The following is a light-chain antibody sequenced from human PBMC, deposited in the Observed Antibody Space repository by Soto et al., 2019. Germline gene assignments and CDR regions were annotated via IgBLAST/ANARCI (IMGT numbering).Light chain of an antibody. CDR3: ASWDDSLNGGV. CDR1: DSNIGGNA. Sequence: QSVMTQSPSASGTPGQRVAISCSGADSNIGGNAVNWYHQRPGTAPKLLIHGNNQRPSGVPDRFSGSKSGTSASLVISGLQSGDEADYYCASWDDSLNGGVFGGGTKVTVL. J-gene: IGLJ3*02. V-gene: IGLV1-44*01. CDR2: GNN.